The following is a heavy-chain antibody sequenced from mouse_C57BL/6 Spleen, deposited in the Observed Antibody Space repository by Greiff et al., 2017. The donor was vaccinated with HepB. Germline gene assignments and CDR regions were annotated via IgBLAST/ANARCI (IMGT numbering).Heavy chain of an antibody. CDR1: GFTFSSYA. D-gene: IGHD2-2*01. CDR2: ISDGGSYT. Sequence: EVKLMESGGGLVKPGGSLKLSCAASGFTFSSYAMSWVRQTPEKRLEWVATISDGGSYTYYPDNVKGRFTISRDNAKNNLYLQMSHLKSEDTAMYYCARGGYGYDAWFAYWGQGTLVTVSA. J-gene: IGHJ3*01. CDR3: ARGGYGYDAWFAY. V-gene: IGHV5-4*03.